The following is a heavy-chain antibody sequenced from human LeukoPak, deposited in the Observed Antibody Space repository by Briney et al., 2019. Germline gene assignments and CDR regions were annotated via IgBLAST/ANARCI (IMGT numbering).Heavy chain of an antibody. CDR2: INHSGST. CDR1: GGSISSYY. Sequence: PSETLPLTCTVSGGSISSYYWSWIRQPPGKGLEWIGEINHSGSTNNNPSLKSRVTISEDTSKNQFSLKLSSVTAADTAVYYCARRYSSGRRFDYWGQGTLVTVSS. CDR3: ARRYSSGRRFDY. V-gene: IGHV4-34*01. J-gene: IGHJ4*02. D-gene: IGHD6-19*01.